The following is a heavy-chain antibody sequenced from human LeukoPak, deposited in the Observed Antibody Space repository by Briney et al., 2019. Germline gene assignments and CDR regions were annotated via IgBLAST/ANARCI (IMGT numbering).Heavy chain of an antibody. CDR2: ISSSSSYI. J-gene: IGHJ4*02. V-gene: IGHV3-21*01. CDR3: AREDDYGDYWDYFDY. CDR1: GFTFSSYS. Sequence: GRSLRLSCAASGFTFSSYSMNWVRQAPGKGLEWVSSISSSSSYIYYADSVKGRFTISRDNAKNSLYLQMNSLRAEDTAVYYCAREDDYGDYWDYFDYWGQGTLVTVSS. D-gene: IGHD4-17*01.